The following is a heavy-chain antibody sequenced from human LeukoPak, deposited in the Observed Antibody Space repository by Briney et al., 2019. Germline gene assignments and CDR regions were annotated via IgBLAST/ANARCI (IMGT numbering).Heavy chain of an antibody. Sequence: PSETLSLTCAVYGGSFSGYYWSWIRQPPGKGLEWIGEINHSGSTNYNPSLKSRVTISVDTSENQFSLKLSSVTAADTAVYYCARGVAVAGTDFDYWGQGTLVTVSS. D-gene: IGHD6-19*01. CDR3: ARGVAVAGTDFDY. J-gene: IGHJ4*02. CDR1: GGSFSGYY. V-gene: IGHV4-34*01. CDR2: INHSGST.